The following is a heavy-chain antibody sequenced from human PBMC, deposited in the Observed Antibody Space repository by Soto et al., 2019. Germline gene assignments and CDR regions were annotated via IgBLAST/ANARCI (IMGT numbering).Heavy chain of an antibody. Sequence: GGSLRLSCAASGFTFSSYAMHWVRQAPGKGLEWVAVISYDGNNKFFAGFVKGRFNLSRDNFKNTLYLQINRLRAEDTAVYYCARERGIAAAGPFDYWGQGTLVTVSS. D-gene: IGHD6-13*01. CDR3: ARERGIAAAGPFDY. CDR1: GFTFSSYA. CDR2: ISYDGNNK. J-gene: IGHJ4*02. V-gene: IGHV3-30*14.